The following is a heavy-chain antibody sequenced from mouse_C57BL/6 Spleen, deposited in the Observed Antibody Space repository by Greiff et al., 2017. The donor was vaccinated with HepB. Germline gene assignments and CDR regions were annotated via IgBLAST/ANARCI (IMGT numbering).Heavy chain of an antibody. CDR1: GFTFSSYA. Sequence: EVQGVESGGGLVKPGGSLKLSCAASGFTFSSYAMSWVRQTPEKRLEWVATISDGGSYTYYPDNVKGRFTISRDNAKNNLYLQMSHLKSEDTAMYYCATLSGEGFAYWGQGTLVTVSA. CDR2: ISDGGSYT. CDR3: ATLSGEGFAY. V-gene: IGHV5-4*01. D-gene: IGHD6-2*01. J-gene: IGHJ3*01.